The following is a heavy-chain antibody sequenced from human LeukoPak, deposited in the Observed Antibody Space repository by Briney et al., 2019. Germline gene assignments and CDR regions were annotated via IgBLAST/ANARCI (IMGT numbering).Heavy chain of an antibody. CDR2: INWNGGST. V-gene: IGHV3-20*04. CDR3: ARSGGSASYYLAQFDY. CDR1: GFTFDDYG. D-gene: IGHD3-10*01. Sequence: PGGSLRLSCAASGFTFDDYGMSWVRQSPGKGLEWVSGINWNGGSTGYADSVKGRFTISRDNAKNSLYLQMNSLRAEDTALYYCARSGGSASYYLAQFDYWGQGTLVTVSS. J-gene: IGHJ4*02.